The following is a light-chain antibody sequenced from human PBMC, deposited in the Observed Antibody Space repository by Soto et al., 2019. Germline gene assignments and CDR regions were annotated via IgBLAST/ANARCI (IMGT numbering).Light chain of an antibody. CDR1: TSNIGSNY. CDR2: SNN. J-gene: IGLJ1*01. V-gene: IGLV1-44*01. Sequence: QSALTQPPSASGTPGQGVTISCSGSTSNIGSNYVYWYQQLPGTAPKLLIYSNNQRPSGVPDRFSGSKSGTSASLAISGLQSEDEADYYCAAWDDSLNGYVFGTGTKVTVL. CDR3: AAWDDSLNGYV.